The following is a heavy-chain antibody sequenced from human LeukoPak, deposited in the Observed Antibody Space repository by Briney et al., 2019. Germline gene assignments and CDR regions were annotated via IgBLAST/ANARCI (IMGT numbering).Heavy chain of an antibody. CDR2: IKEDGSER. J-gene: IGHJ3*02. CDR1: GFTFSTYW. CDR3: ASRLLWSFVGPAFDI. V-gene: IGHV3-7*01. D-gene: IGHD3-10*01. Sequence: GGSLRLSCGASGFTFSTYWMSWVRQAPGKGLEWVANIKEDGSERNYVDSVKGRFTIYRDNAKNSLFLQMNSLRAEDTAVYYCASRLLWSFVGPAFDIWGQGTMVTVSS.